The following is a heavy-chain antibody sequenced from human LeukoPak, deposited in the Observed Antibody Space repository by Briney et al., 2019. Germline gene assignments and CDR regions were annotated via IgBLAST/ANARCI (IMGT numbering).Heavy chain of an antibody. CDR2: IYYSGST. CDR1: GGSISSGDYY. Sequence: SETPSLTCTVSGGSISSGDYYWSWIRQPPGKGLEWIGYIYYSGSTYYNPSLKSRVTISVDTSKNQFSLKLSSVTAADTAVYYCAREEFYYGSGSYYYYGMDVWGKGTTVTVSS. CDR3: AREEFYYGSGSYYYYGMDV. V-gene: IGHV4-30-4*01. D-gene: IGHD3-10*01. J-gene: IGHJ6*04.